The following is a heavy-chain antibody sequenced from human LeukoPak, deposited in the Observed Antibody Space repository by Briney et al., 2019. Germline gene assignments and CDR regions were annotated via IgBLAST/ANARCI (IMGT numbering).Heavy chain of an antibody. CDR2: IYDSGST. D-gene: IGHD2-21*02. Sequence: SETLSLTCTVPGGSISSYYWSWIRQPPGKGLEWIGYIYDSGSTNYNPSHKSRVTRSVDTSKNQFSLKLSSVTAADTAVYYCARVSGDWGWLVDYWGQGTLVTVSS. V-gene: IGHV4-59*01. CDR1: GGSISSYY. CDR3: ARVSGDWGWLVDY. J-gene: IGHJ4*02.